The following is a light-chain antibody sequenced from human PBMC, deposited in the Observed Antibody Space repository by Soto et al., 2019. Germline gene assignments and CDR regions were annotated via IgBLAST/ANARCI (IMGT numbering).Light chain of an antibody. CDR1: SSNIGSNY. CDR2: SDV. CDR3: ASWDATLSGWV. V-gene: IGLV1-47*02. Sequence: QPVLTQPPSASGTPGQGLIISCSGSSSNIGSNYVYWYRLLPGTAPKLVMFSDVTRPPGVPDRFSGSKSGTSASLAISGLCREDGGDCSGASWDATLSGWVFGRGTKVTVV. J-gene: IGLJ3*02.